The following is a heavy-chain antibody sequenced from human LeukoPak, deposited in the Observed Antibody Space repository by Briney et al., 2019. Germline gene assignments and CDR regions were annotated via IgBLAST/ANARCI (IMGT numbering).Heavy chain of an antibody. D-gene: IGHD5-24*01. CDR1: GGSMSSYY. Sequence: SETLSPTCTVSGGSMSSYYWSWIRQPPGKGLEWIGYIYYSGSTKYYPSLKSRVTISVDTSKNQFSLKLSSVTAADTAVYYCARGARAGYNLEPFDYWGQGTLVTVSS. CDR3: ARGARAGYNLEPFDY. J-gene: IGHJ4*02. V-gene: IGHV4-59*08. CDR2: IYYSGST.